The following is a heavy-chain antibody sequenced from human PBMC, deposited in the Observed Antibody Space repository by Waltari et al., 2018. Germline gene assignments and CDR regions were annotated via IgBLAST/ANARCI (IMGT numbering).Heavy chain of an antibody. J-gene: IGHJ4*02. CDR1: GYSISSGYY. V-gene: IGHV4-38-2*01. D-gene: IGHD6-19*01. Sequence: QVQLQESGPGLVKPSETLSLTCAVSGYSISSGYYWGWIRQPPGKGLEWIGSIYHSGSTYYNPSLKSRVTISVDTSKNQFSLKLSSVTAADTAVYYCARLPGQWLADYWGQGTLVTVSS. CDR2: IYHSGST. CDR3: ARLPGQWLADY.